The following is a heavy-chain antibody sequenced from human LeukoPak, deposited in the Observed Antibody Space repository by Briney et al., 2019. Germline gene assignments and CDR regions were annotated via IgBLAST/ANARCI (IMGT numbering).Heavy chain of an antibody. CDR1: GYTFTSYG. V-gene: IGHV1-18*01. CDR3: ARAAGGIVGATVLSDS. CDR2: ISAYNGNT. Sequence: ASVKVSCKASGYTFTSYGISWVRQAPGQGLEWMGWISAYNGNTNYAQKLQGRVTMTTDTSTSTAYMELRSLRSDDTAVYYCARAAGGIVGATVLSDSWGQGTLVTVSS. J-gene: IGHJ4*02. D-gene: IGHD1-26*01.